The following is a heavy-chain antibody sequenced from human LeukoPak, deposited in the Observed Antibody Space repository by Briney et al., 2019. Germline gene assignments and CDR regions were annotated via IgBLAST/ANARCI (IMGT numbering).Heavy chain of an antibody. CDR3: ATATYNWNDDRRNYYGMDV. D-gene: IGHD1-1*01. CDR1: GYTLTELS. V-gene: IGHV1-24*01. CDR2: FDPEDGET. J-gene: IGHJ6*02. Sequence: ASVKVSCKVSGYTLTELSMHWVRQAPGKGLEWMGGFDPEDGETIYAQKFQGRVTMTEDTSTDTAYMELSSLRSEDTAVYYCATATYNWNDDRRNYYGMDVWGQGTMVTVSS.